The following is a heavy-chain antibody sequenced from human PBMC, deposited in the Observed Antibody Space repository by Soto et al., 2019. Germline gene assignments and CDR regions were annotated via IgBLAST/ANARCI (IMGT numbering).Heavy chain of an antibody. D-gene: IGHD1-26*01. Sequence: PGGSLRLSCAASGFTFSDYYMSWIRQAPGKGLEWVSYISDSGSLTHYGDSVKGRFTISRDNAKASLYLQMDSLRAEDTAIYYCARALVLGVGALSQWGQGTLVTVSS. CDR3: ARALVLGVGALSQ. J-gene: IGHJ4*02. V-gene: IGHV3-11*01. CDR1: GFTFSDYY. CDR2: ISDSGSLT.